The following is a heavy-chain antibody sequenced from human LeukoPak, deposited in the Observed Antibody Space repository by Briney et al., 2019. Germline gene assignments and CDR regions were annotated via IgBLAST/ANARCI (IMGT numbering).Heavy chain of an antibody. Sequence: SETLLLACTIPVGSLRCHQWSWIRQPPGKVLEMIGTIYCSGSTNYTPSLKSRVTISVDTSKNKFSLKLSSVTAADTAVYYCARDLDYVWGSYRSPYAFDIWGQGTMVTVSS. D-gene: IGHD3-16*02. CDR3: ARDLDYVWGSYRSPYAFDI. CDR1: VGSLRCHQ. V-gene: IGHV4-59*11. J-gene: IGHJ3*02. CDR2: IYCSGST.